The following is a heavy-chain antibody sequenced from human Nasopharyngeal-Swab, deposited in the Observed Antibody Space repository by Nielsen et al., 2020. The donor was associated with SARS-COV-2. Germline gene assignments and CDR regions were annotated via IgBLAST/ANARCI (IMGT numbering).Heavy chain of an antibody. D-gene: IGHD6-13*01. Sequence: GESLKISCKGSGYSFTSYWIGWVRQMPGKGLEWMGRIDPSDSYINYSPSFQGHVTISADKSISTVYLQWSSLKASDTAVYYCVRHDPIAAAGNWFDPWGQGTLVTVSS. CDR3: VRHDPIAAAGNWFDP. CDR2: IDPSDSYI. V-gene: IGHV5-10-1*01. CDR1: GYSFTSYW. J-gene: IGHJ5*02.